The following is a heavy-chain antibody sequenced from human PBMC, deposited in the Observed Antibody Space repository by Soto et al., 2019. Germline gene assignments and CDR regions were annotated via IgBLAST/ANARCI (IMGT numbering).Heavy chain of an antibody. D-gene: IGHD2-8*01. CDR2: ISGSGGSS. CDR1: GFTFSSYG. CDR3: AKDSPVGVPLMRDLHD. J-gene: IGHJ1*01. V-gene: IGHV3-23*01. Sequence: PGGSLRLSCAASGFTFSSYGMSWARQAPGKGLEWVSVISGSGGSSYYADSVRGRFTLSRDNSKNTVYLQMNSLRAEDTAVYYCAKDSPVGVPLMRDLHDWGQGTLVTVSS.